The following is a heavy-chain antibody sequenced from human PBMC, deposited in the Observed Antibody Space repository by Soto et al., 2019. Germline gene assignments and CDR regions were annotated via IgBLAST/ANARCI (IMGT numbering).Heavy chain of an antibody. CDR2: IDPSDSYT. CDR1: GYSFTSYW. V-gene: IGHV5-10-1*01. Sequence: PGESLKISCKGSGYSFTSYWISWVRQMPGKGLEWMGRIDPSDSYTNYSPSFQGHVTISADKSISTAYLQWSSLKASDTAMYYCARHLSGLGRSHYGMDVWAQGTTVTVYS. J-gene: IGHJ6*02. D-gene: IGHD1-26*01. CDR3: ARHLSGLGRSHYGMDV.